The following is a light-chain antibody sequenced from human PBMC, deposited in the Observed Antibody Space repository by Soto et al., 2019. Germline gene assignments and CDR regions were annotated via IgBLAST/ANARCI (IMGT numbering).Light chain of an antibody. J-gene: IGKJ1*01. CDR3: HHFGSLPET. Sequence: EVVLTQSPGTLSLSPGERVTLSCRASQSVASSYLAWYQQKPGRAPRLLFYSASSRATGIPDRFSGSGSGTDFTLTISTLEPEDSAVYYCHHFGSLPETFRQGTNVE. V-gene: IGKV3-20*01. CDR2: SAS. CDR1: QSVASSY.